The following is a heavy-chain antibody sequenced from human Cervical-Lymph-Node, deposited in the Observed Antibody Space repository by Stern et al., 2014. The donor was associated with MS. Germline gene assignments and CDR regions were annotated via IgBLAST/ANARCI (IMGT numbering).Heavy chain of an antibody. CDR2: IYPHSGGT. Sequence: VQLVGSGAEVKKPGASVKVSCKASGYTFTGYFMHWVRQAPGQGLEWMGRIYPHSGGTEYAQTVQGRVTMTRDTSISTASIELCRLRSDDKAVYYCARSAIEIAAPGHFDYWGQGPLVTVSS. J-gene: IGHJ4*02. D-gene: IGHD6-13*01. V-gene: IGHV1-2*06. CDR3: ARSAIEIAAPGHFDY. CDR1: GYTFTGYF.